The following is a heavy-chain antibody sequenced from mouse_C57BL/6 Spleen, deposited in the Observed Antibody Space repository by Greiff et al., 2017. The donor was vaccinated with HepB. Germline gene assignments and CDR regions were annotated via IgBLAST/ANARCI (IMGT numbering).Heavy chain of an antibody. Sequence: VQLQQSGPELVKPGASVKISCKASGYTFTDYYMNWVKQSHGKSLEWIGDINPNNGGTSYNQKFKGKATLTVDKSSSTAYMELRSLTSEDSAVYYCAREKVYYGSSSRFAYWGQGTLVTVSA. D-gene: IGHD1-1*01. CDR3: AREKVYYGSSSRFAY. CDR2: INPNNGGT. J-gene: IGHJ3*01. V-gene: IGHV1-26*01. CDR1: GYTFTDYY.